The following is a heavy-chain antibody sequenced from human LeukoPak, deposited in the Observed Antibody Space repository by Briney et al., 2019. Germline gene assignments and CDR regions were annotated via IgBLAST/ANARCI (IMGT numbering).Heavy chain of an antibody. CDR2: IWYDGSNK. J-gene: IGHJ4*02. V-gene: IGHV3-33*01. CDR3: ASIAAAGTGLFDY. Sequence: PGRSLRLSCAASGFTFSSYGMHWVRQAPGKGLEWVAVIWYDGSNKYYADSVKGRFTISRDNSKNTLYLQMNSLRAEDTAAYYCASIAAAGTGLFDYWGQGTLVTVSS. D-gene: IGHD6-13*01. CDR1: GFTFSSYG.